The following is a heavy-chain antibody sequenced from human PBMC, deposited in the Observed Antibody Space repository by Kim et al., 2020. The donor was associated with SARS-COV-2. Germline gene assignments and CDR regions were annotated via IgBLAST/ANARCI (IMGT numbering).Heavy chain of an antibody. D-gene: IGHD3-22*01. V-gene: IGHV3-30*18. Sequence: GGSLRLSCAASRFTFSSYGMHWVRQAPGKGLEWVATISYDGSNKYYADSVKGRFTISRDNSKNTLYLQMNSLRAEDTAVYYCAKDGEYYSDSSGYYWVDYWGQGTLVTVSS. CDR1: RFTFSSYG. CDR3: AKDGEYYSDSSGYYWVDY. CDR2: ISYDGSNK. J-gene: IGHJ4*02.